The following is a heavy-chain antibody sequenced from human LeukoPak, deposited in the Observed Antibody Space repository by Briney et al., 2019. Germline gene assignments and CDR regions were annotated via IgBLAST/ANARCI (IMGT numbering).Heavy chain of an antibody. CDR1: GFTFSSYS. CDR3: ARVEADGDYAGLDY. V-gene: IGHV3-21*01. CDR2: ISSSSSYI. Sequence: GGSLRLSCAASGFTFSSYSMNWVRQAPGKGLEWVSSISSSSSYIYYADSVKGRFTISRDNAKNSLYLQMNSLRAEDTTVYYCARVEADGDYAGLDYWGQGTLVTVSS. J-gene: IGHJ4*02. D-gene: IGHD4-17*01.